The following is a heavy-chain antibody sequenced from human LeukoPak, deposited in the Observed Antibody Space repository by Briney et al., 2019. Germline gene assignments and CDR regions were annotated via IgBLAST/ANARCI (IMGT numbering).Heavy chain of an antibody. J-gene: IGHJ4*02. CDR3: ARTNWDYYFDY. CDR1: GGSFSGYY. D-gene: IGHD7-27*01. Sequence: SETLSLTCAVYGGSFSGYYWSWIRQPPGKGLEWIGEINHSGSTNYNPSLKSRVTISVDTSKNQFSLKLSSVTAADTAVYYCARTNWDYYFDYWGQGTLVTVSS. CDR2: INHSGST. V-gene: IGHV4-34*01.